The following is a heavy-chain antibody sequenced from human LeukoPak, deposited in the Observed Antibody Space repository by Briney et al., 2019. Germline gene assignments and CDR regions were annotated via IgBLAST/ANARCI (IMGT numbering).Heavy chain of an antibody. CDR3: AKAASKDIVVVPAAIRSYYYYMDV. J-gene: IGHJ6*03. V-gene: IGHV3-30-3*01. CDR2: ISYDGSNK. D-gene: IGHD2-2*02. CDR1: GFTFSSYA. Sequence: GGSLRLSCAASGFTFSSYAMHWVRQAPGKGLEWVAVISYDGSNKYYADSVKGRFTISRDNSKNTLYPQMNSLRAEDTAVYYCAKAASKDIVVVPAAIRSYYYYMDVWGKGTTVTVSS.